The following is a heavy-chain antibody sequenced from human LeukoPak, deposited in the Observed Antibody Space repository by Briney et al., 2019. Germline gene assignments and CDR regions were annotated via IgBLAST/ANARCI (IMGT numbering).Heavy chain of an antibody. D-gene: IGHD2-2*01. CDR2: IRSKANSYAT. J-gene: IGHJ6*02. Sequence: GGSLKLSCAASGFTFSGSAMHWVRQASGKGLEWVGRIRSKANSYATAYAASVKGRFTISRDDSKNTAYLQMNSLKTEDTAVYYCTSPQLLSYYYYYGMDVWGQGTTVTVSS. V-gene: IGHV3-73*01. CDR3: TSPQLLSYYYYYGMDV. CDR1: GFTFSGSA.